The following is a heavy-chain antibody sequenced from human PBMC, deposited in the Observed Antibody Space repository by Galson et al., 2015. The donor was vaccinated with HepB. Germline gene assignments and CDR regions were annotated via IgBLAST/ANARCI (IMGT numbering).Heavy chain of an antibody. CDR1: GDSVSSNSAA. Sequence: CAISGDSVSSNSAAWNWIRQSPSGGLEWLGRTYYRSKWYNDYAVSVKSRITINPDTSKNQFSLQLNSVTPEDTAVYYCARDRGWRNNWFDPWGQGTLVTVSS. J-gene: IGHJ5*02. CDR2: TYYRSKWYN. D-gene: IGHD6-19*01. V-gene: IGHV6-1*01. CDR3: ARDRGWRNNWFDP.